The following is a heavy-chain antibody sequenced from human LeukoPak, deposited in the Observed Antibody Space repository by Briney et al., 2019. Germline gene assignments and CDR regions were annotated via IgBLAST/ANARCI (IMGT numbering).Heavy chain of an antibody. Sequence: GGSLRLSCAASGFTFSSYSMNWVRQAPGKGLEWVSYISSSSSTIYYADSVKGRFTISRDNSKNTPYLQMNSLRAEDTAVYYCARDTATYYYDSSGYVNWGQGTLVTVSS. J-gene: IGHJ4*02. CDR2: ISSSSSTI. V-gene: IGHV3-48*01. CDR1: GFTFSSYS. D-gene: IGHD3-22*01. CDR3: ARDTATYYYDSSGYVN.